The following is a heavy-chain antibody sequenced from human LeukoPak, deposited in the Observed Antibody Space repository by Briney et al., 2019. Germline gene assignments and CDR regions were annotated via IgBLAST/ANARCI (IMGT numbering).Heavy chain of an antibody. V-gene: IGHV3-53*01. D-gene: IGHD3-9*01. CDR3: AKDRTIFLVPFDY. J-gene: IGHJ4*02. CDR2: IYDSGTT. CDR1: EFSVSGGY. Sequence: GGSLRLSCAASEFSVSGGYINWVRQAPGKGLEWVSVIYDSGTTYYADSVKGRFTISRDNPKNTLYLQMNSLRAEDTAVYYCAKDRTIFLVPFDYWGQGTLVTVSS.